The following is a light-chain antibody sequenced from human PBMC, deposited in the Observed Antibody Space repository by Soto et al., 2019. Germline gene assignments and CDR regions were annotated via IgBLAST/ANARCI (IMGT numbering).Light chain of an antibody. CDR1: QNVFNN. CDR3: QQYNKWLT. J-gene: IGKJ4*01. V-gene: IGKV3-15*01. CDR2: AAS. Sequence: EIVVTQSPVTLSVSPGETATLSCRASQNVFNNLAWYQVKSGQAPRLLIYAASTRATGIPIRFRGSGSGTDFSLTINSLQSEDFALYYCQQYNKWLTFGGGTKVEIK.